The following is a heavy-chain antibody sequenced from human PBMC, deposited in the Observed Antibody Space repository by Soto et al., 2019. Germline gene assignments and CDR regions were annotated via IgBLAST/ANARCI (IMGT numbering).Heavy chain of an antibody. Sequence: QVQLVESGGGVVQPGRSLRLSCAASGFTFSSYGMHWVRQAPGKGLEWVAVIWYDGSNKYYADSVKGRFTISRDNSKNTLDLQMNSLRAVDTAVYYCAREPRWVGGHDSGDPLHFDLWGRGTLVTVSS. D-gene: IGHD4-17*01. CDR2: IWYDGSNK. V-gene: IGHV3-33*01. CDR3: AREPRWVGGHDSGDPLHFDL. J-gene: IGHJ2*01. CDR1: GFTFSSYG.